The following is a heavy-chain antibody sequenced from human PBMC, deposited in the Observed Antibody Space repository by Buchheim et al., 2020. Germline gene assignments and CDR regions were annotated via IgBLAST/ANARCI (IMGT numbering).Heavy chain of an antibody. V-gene: IGHV3-7*01. CDR3: ARDLTGGWSHSDS. CDR2: IKSDGSEE. CDR1: GFTFSDYW. D-gene: IGHD6-19*01. J-gene: IGHJ5*01. Sequence: EVQLVESGGGSVQPGGSLRLSCAASGFTFSDYWMSWVRQAPGRGPEGVANIKSDGSEEYYVGSVRGRFTISRDNAKNSLYLQMTGLRVEDTAVYHCARDLTGGWSHSDSWGQGTL.